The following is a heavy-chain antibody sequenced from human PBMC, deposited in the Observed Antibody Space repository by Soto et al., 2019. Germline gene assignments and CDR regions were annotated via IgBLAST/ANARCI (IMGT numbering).Heavy chain of an antibody. J-gene: IGHJ4*01. CDR2: VYHNGIM. CDR3: AALWFGELAFNY. D-gene: IGHD3-10*01. CDR1: GYSIRSGYY. Sequence: SEALSLTCSASGYSIRSGYYWGWVRQAPGKGLEWLGSVYHNGIMFHNPSFQSRVTISVDTSKNQFSLNLRSVTAADTAVYYCAALWFGELAFNYWGHGILVTVSS. V-gene: IGHV4-38-2*02.